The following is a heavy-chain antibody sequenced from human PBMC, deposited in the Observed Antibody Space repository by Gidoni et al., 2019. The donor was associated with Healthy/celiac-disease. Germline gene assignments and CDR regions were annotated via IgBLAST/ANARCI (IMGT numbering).Heavy chain of an antibody. CDR1: GYTFTSYY. D-gene: IGHD3-10*01. CDR2: INPSGGST. J-gene: IGHJ4*02. CDR3: ARDLTPGGYGSGTKGVPFDY. Sequence: QVQLVQSGAEVKKPGASVKVSCKASGYTFTSYYMHWVRQAPGQGLEWMGIINPSGGSTSYAQKFQGRVTMTRDTSTSTVYMELSSLRSEDTAVYYCARDLTPGGYGSGTKGVPFDYWGQGTLVTVSS. V-gene: IGHV1-46*01.